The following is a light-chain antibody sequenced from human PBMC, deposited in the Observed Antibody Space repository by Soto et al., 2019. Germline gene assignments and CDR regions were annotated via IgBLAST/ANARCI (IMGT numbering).Light chain of an antibody. CDR3: QQYVNALT. CDR1: QDISNH. V-gene: IGKV1-33*01. Sequence: DIQMTQSPSSLSASAGDRVTITCQASQDISNHLNWYQQKAGKAPKLLINDASNLEAGVPSRFSGSGAGTDFTLTISSLQPEDIATYYCQQYVNALTFGGGPKVEIK. J-gene: IGKJ4*01. CDR2: DAS.